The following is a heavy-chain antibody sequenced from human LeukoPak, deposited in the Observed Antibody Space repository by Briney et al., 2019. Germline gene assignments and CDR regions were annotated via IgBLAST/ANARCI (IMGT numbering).Heavy chain of an antibody. Sequence: GGSLRLSCAASGFTFSSYAMSWVRQAPGKGLEWVSAISGSGGSTYYADSVKGRFTISRDNSKNTLYLQMNSLRAEDTAVYYCAKDPVAAAGTMGYFDYWGQGTLVTVSS. J-gene: IGHJ4*02. CDR2: ISGSGGST. CDR1: GFTFSSYA. CDR3: AKDPVAAAGTMGYFDY. D-gene: IGHD6-13*01. V-gene: IGHV3-23*01.